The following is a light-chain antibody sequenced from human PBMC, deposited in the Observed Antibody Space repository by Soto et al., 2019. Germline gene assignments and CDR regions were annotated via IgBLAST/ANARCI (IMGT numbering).Light chain of an antibody. Sequence: EIVLTQSPGILSLSPWERATLSCRASQSVSNDFLSWYQQKPGQAPRLLIYGASTRATGIPDRFSGSGSETDFTLTISNLQPEDFAVYYCQQDYNLPWTFGPGTKMDIK. CDR1: QSVSNDF. CDR2: GAS. V-gene: IGKV3D-7*01. J-gene: IGKJ3*01. CDR3: QQDYNLPWT.